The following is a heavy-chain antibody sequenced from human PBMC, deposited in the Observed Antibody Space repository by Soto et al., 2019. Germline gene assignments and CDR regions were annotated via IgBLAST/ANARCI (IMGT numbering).Heavy chain of an antibody. D-gene: IGHD3-22*01. CDR1: GYPFFTYD. V-gene: IGHV1-18*01. J-gene: IGHJ1*01. CDR2: ISPYNRNS. Sequence: ASVNVSCKASGYPFFTYDISWVRQAPGQGHEWLGWISPYNRNSNYAQKFQDRVTMTTDTSTSTAYMELRSLTSDDTAVYYCARLSWDSSNFYPNWG. CDR3: ARLSWDSSNFYPN.